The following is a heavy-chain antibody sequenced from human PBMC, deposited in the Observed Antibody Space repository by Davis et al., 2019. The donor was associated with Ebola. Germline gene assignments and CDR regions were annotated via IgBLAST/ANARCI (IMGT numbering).Heavy chain of an antibody. CDR3: ASLVTTGYYYYYGMDV. CDR2: IIHIFGTA. J-gene: IGHJ6*02. D-gene: IGHD4-17*01. Sequence: AASVQVSCKASGGTFSSYAISWVRQAPGQGLEWMGGIIHIFGTANYAQKFQGRVTITADKSTSTAYMELSSLRSEDTAVYYCASLVTTGYYYYYGMDVWGQGTTVTVSS. V-gene: IGHV1-69*06. CDR1: GGTFSSYA.